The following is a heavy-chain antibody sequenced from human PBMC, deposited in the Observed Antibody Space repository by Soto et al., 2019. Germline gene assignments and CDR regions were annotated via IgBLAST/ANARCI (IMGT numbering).Heavy chain of an antibody. V-gene: IGHV4-31*03. CDR3: AREERGRFGY. Sequence: SETLSLTCTVSGGSISSGGYYWSWIRQHPGKGLEWIGYIYYSGSTYYNPSLKSRVTISVDTSKNQFSLKLSSVTAADTAVYYCAREERGRFGYWGQGTLVTVSS. D-gene: IGHD3-10*01. CDR1: GGSISSGGYY. J-gene: IGHJ4*02. CDR2: IYYSGST.